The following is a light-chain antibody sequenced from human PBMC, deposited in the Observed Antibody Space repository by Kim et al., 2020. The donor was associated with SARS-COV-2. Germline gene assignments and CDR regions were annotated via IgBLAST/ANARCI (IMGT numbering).Light chain of an antibody. Sequence: GQSVTISCTGTSSDVGGYKYVSWYQQYPGTAPRLMIYELNYRPSGVPDRFSGSKSGNTASLTVSGLQAEDEADYYCSSYAGHNTWVFGGGTKLTVL. J-gene: IGLJ3*02. CDR1: SSDVGGYKY. V-gene: IGLV2-8*01. CDR2: ELN. CDR3: SSYAGHNTWV.